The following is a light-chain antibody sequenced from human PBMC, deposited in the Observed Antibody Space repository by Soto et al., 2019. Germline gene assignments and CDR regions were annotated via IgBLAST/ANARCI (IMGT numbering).Light chain of an antibody. J-gene: IGKJ1*01. CDR3: QHYGNSPT. CDR1: QSVSSN. V-gene: IGKV3-15*01. Sequence: EIVMTQSPVTLSVSPGERATLSCRASQSVSSNLAWYQQKPGQAPRLLISGASTRAPGIPGRFSGSGSGTEFTLSISRLEPEDFAVYWCQHYGNSPTFGQGTKVDIK. CDR2: GAS.